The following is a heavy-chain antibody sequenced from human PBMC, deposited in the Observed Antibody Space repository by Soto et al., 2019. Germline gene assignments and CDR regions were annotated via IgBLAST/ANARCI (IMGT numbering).Heavy chain of an antibody. J-gene: IGHJ4*02. Sequence: QVQLQESGPGLVKPSGTLSLTCAVSGGSFTSNNWWTWVRQPPGQGLEWIGEIYRTGSTNYNPSLKSRFTISLDKAENQFSLKVTSLTAADTAVYYCASRDPGTSVDYWGQVTLVTVSS. CDR1: GGSFTSNNW. CDR2: IYRTGST. D-gene: IGHD1-7*01. V-gene: IGHV4-4*02. CDR3: ASRDPGTSVDY.